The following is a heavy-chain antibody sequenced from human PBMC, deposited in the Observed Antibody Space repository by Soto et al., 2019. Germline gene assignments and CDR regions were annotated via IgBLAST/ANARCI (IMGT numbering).Heavy chain of an antibody. CDR3: ARSLIVLVPAAIVGMDV. Sequence: ASVKVXCKXSGXTFSSYAISWVRQAPGQGLEWMGGIIPIFGTANYAQKFQGRVTITADESTSTAYMELSSLRSEDTAVYYCARSLIVLVPAAIVGMDVWGQGTTVTV. D-gene: IGHD2-2*01. J-gene: IGHJ6*02. CDR1: GXTFSSYA. V-gene: IGHV1-69*13. CDR2: IIPIFGTA.